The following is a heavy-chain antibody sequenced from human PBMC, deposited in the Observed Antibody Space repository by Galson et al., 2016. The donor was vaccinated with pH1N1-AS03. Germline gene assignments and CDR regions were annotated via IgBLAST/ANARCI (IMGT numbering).Heavy chain of an antibody. CDR3: AKDRVYDDSQWVFDY. V-gene: IGHV3-23*01. D-gene: IGHD5/OR15-5a*01. CDR1: GFRLTSIA. J-gene: IGHJ4*02. Sequence: SLRLSCAASGFRLTSIAMTWVRQAPGKGLEWVSGVVTSGDTYFADSVKGRFSISRDDSKNTMYLQMDSLGVEDTAIYYCAKDRVYDDSQWVFDYWGQGTLVTVSS. CDR2: VVTSGDT.